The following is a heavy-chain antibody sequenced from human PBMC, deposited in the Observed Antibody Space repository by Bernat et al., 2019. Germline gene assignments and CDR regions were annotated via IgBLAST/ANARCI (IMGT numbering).Heavy chain of an antibody. CDR1: GFTFSSYA. J-gene: IGHJ4*02. Sequence: EVQLLESGGGLVQPGGSLRLSCAASGFTFSSYAMSWVRQAPGKGLEWVSAISGSGGSTYYADSVKGRFTISRDNAKNSLYLQMNSLSAEDTAVYYCARERSSSSHSDYWGQGTLVTVSS. V-gene: IGHV3-23*01. CDR3: ARERSSSSHSDY. D-gene: IGHD6-6*01. CDR2: ISGSGGST.